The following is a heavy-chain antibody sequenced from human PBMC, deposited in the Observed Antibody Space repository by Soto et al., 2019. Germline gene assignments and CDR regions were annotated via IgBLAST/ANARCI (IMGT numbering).Heavy chain of an antibody. D-gene: IGHD3-3*01. CDR3: VRERTIFGVAPGGGVDV. V-gene: IGHV4-30-2*01. CDR1: GGSISTSDYS. J-gene: IGHJ6*02. CDR2: IYHTGTT. Sequence: QLQLRESGSGLVKSSQTLSLTCAVSGGSISTSDYSWSWIRQPPGRGLEWLVSIYHTGTTHYIPSLKNRLTMSLDKSKNQFSLDLTSVTAADTALYYCVRERTIFGVAPGGGVDVWGQGTTVTVSS.